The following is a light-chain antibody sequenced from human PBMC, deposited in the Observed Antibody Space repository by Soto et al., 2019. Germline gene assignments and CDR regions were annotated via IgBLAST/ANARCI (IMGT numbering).Light chain of an antibody. J-gene: IGKJ1*01. CDR3: QQYGSSGT. V-gene: IGKV3-20*01. CDR1: QSVSNNY. CDR2: GAS. Sequence: EIVLTQSPGTLSLSPGERATLSCRASQSVSNNYLAWYQQKPGQAPRLLIYGASNSATGIPDRFSGSGSGTDFTLTISRLETEGFAVYYCQQYGSSGTFGQGTKVEIK.